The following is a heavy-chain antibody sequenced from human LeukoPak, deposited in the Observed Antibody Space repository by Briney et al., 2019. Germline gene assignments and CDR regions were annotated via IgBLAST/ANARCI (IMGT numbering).Heavy chain of an antibody. J-gene: IGHJ5*02. CDR3: ARVAAGWAATQTFDP. CDR1: GYTFTSYY. Sequence: GASVKVSCKASGYTFTSYYMHWVRRAPGQGLEWMGIINPSGGSTSYAQKFQGRVTMTRDMSTSTVYMELSSLRSEDTAVYYCARVAAGWAATQTFDPWGQGTLVTVSS. CDR2: INPSGGST. D-gene: IGHD2-15*01. V-gene: IGHV1-46*01.